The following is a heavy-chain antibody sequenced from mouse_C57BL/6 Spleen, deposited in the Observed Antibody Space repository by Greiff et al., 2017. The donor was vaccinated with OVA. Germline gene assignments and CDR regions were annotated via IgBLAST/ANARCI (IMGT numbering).Heavy chain of an antibody. V-gene: IGHV5-17*01. CDR1: GFTFSDYG. J-gene: IGHJ4*01. CDR2: ISSGSSTI. CDR3: ARTEYYDYDGRYAMDD. D-gene: IGHD2-4*01. Sequence: EVQLQQSGGGLVKPGGSLKLSCAASGFTFSDYGMHWVRQAPEKGLEWVAYISSGSSTIYYADTVKGRFPISRDNAKNTLFLQMTSLRTEDTAMYYCARTEYYDYDGRYAMDDGGQGTSVTVSS.